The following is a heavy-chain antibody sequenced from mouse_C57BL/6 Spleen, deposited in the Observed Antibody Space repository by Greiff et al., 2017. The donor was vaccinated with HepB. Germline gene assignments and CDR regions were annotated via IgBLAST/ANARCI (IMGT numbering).Heavy chain of an antibody. D-gene: IGHD1-1*01. V-gene: IGHV5-16*01. CDR2: INYDGSST. CDR1: GFTFSDYY. CDR3: ARGRPVQYYFDY. J-gene: IGHJ2*01. Sequence: EVKLMESEGGLVQPGSSMKLSCTASGFTFSDYYMAWVRQVPEKGLEWVANINYDGSSTYYLDSLKSRFIISRDNAKNILYLQMSSLKSEETATYYCARGRPVQYYFDYWGQGTTLTVSS.